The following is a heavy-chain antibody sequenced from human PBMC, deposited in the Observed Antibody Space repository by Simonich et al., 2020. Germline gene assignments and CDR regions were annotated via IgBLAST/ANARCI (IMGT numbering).Heavy chain of an antibody. V-gene: IGHV4-39*01. Sequence: QLQLQESGPGLVKPSETLSLTCTVSGGSISSSSYYWGWIRQPPGKGLEWIGSIYYIGSTTENPTPKGRVTISVDTSKNQFPLKLSAVTAADTAVYYCARHAGFAFDIWGQGTMVTVSS. J-gene: IGHJ3*02. CDR3: ARHAGFAFDI. CDR2: IYYIGST. CDR1: GGSISSSSYY. D-gene: IGHD6-13*01.